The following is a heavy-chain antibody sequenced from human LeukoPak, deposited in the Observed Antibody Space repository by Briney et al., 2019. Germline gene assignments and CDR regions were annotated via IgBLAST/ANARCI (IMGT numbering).Heavy chain of an antibody. CDR3: ASERSITMVRGTFDY. CDR1: GYTFTGYY. CDR2: INPNSGGT. J-gene: IGHJ4*02. V-gene: IGHV1-2*02. Sequence: ASVKVSCKASGYTFTGYYTHWVRQAPGQGLEWMGWINPNSGGTNYAQKFQGRVTMTRDTSISTAYMELSRLRSDDMAVYYCASERSITMVRGTFDYWGQGTLVTVSS. D-gene: IGHD3-10*01.